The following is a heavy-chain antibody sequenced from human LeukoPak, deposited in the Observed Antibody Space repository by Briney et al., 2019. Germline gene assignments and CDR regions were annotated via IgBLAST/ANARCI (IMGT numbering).Heavy chain of an antibody. CDR1: GYTFTSYY. CDR3: ASGELVPGLWVSLDY. Sequence: GASVKVSCKASGYTFTSYYMHWVRQAPGQGLEWMGIINPSGGTTSYAQKFQGRVTMTTDTSTSTAYMELRSLRSDDTAVYYCASGELVPGLWVSLDYWGQGTLVTVSS. CDR2: INPSGGTT. D-gene: IGHD6-13*01. J-gene: IGHJ4*02. V-gene: IGHV1-46*01.